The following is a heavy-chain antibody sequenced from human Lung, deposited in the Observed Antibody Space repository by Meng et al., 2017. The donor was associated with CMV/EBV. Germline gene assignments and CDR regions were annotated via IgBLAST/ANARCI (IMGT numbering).Heavy chain of an antibody. CDR2: INPNSGGT. CDR3: ERGVAAAPTIYYFDY. CDR1: GYTFTGYY. J-gene: IGHJ4*02. Sequence: ASVKVSCKASGYTFTGYYMHWVRQAPGQGHEWMGWINPNSGGTNYAQKFQGRVTMTRDTSISTAYMELSRLRSDDTAVYYCERGVAAAPTIYYFDYWGQGTLVTVSS. V-gene: IGHV1-2*02. D-gene: IGHD6-13*01.